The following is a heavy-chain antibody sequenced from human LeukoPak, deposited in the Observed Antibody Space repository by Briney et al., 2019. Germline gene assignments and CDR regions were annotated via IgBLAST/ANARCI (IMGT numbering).Heavy chain of an antibody. CDR3: AREKGQWLVPAAPDAFDI. D-gene: IGHD6-19*01. CDR2: INPNSGGT. Sequence: ASVKVSCKASGYTFTGYYMHWVRQAPGQGLEWMGWINPNSGGTNYAQKFQGWVTMTRDTSISTAYMELRSLRSDDTAVYYCAREKGQWLVPAAPDAFDIWGQGTMVTVSS. CDR1: GYTFTGYY. J-gene: IGHJ3*02. V-gene: IGHV1-2*04.